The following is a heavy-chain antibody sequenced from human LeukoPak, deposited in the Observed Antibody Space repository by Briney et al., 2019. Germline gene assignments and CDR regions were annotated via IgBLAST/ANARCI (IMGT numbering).Heavy chain of an antibody. Sequence: GGSLRLSCAASGFSFSTYSMNWVRRAPGKGLDWVSYISSLGSTMYYADSVKGRFTISRDNAKDSLYLQMDGLRAEDTAVYYCARGEQEMATMSIDYWGQGTLVTVSS. J-gene: IGHJ4*02. CDR1: GFSFSTYS. CDR2: ISSLGSTM. CDR3: ARGEQEMATMSIDY. V-gene: IGHV3-48*01. D-gene: IGHD5-24*01.